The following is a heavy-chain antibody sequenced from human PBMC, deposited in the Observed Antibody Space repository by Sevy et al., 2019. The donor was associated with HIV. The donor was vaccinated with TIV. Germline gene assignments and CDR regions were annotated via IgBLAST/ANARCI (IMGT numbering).Heavy chain of an antibody. CDR3: ARDLPPSATTVAHFDH. CDR1: GFTFDDYT. V-gene: IGHV3-48*03. Sequence: GGSLRLSCRASGFTFDDYTMSWVRQAPGKGLEWVSYISNSGTTISYSDSVRGRFTISRDNARNSLYLQMNSLRGEDTAVYYCARDLPPSATTVAHFDHWGQGTLVTVSS. J-gene: IGHJ4*02. D-gene: IGHD4-17*01. CDR2: ISNSGTTI.